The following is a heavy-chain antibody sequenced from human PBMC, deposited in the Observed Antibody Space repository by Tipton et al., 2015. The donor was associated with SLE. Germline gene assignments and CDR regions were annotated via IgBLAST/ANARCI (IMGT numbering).Heavy chain of an antibody. V-gene: IGHV3-30-3*01. CDR1: EFTFSTYS. J-gene: IGHJ3*02. CDR2: ISNNGHTK. D-gene: IGHD1-1*01. CDR3: ARDLDDAFDI. Sequence: SLRLSCAASEFTFSTYSMHWVRQAPGKGLEWVAFISNNGHTKYYADSVKGRFTISRDNSQNTLYLQMSSLRTEDTAVHYCARDLDDAFDIWGQGTMVTVSS.